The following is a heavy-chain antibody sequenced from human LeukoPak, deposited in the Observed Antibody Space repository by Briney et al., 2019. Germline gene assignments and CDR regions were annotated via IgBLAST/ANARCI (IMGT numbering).Heavy chain of an antibody. CDR1: GGSFSGYY. V-gene: IGHV4-34*01. J-gene: IGHJ4*02. D-gene: IGHD5-24*01. CDR3: ARDRWLHLYFDY. CDR2: INHSGST. Sequence: SETLSLTRAVYGGSFSGYYWSWIRQPPGEGLEWIGEINHSGSTNYNPSLKSRVTISVDTSKNQFSLKLSSVTAADTAVYYCARDRWLHLYFDYWGQGTLVTVSS.